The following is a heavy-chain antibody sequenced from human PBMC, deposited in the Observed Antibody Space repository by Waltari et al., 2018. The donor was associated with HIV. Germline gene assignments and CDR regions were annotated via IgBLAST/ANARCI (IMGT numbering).Heavy chain of an antibody. CDR1: GGSFSGYY. CDR2: IIHTGNT. CDR3: ASLFQGEQQLVPEDSPHHYYNGMDV. V-gene: IGHV4-34*12. Sequence: QVQLQQWGAGLLKPSETLSLTCAVYGGSFSGYYWTWIRHPPGKGLEWIGEIIHTGNTNYNPSLKSRVTISVDTSKNQFSLKLSSMTAADTAVYYCASLFQGEQQLVPEDSPHHYYNGMDVWGQGTTVTVSS. J-gene: IGHJ6*02. D-gene: IGHD6-13*01.